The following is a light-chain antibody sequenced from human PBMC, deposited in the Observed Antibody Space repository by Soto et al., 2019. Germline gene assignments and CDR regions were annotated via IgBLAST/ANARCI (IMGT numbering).Light chain of an antibody. CDR2: LGS. Sequence: DIVMTQSPLSLPVTPGEPASISCRSSQSLLHSNGYNYLDWYLQKPGQSPQLLIDLGSNRASGVPSRFGGSCSGTVFTLISSRVEAEDVGVYYCMQALHTPRTFGQGTKVEIK. CDR3: MQALHTPRT. J-gene: IGKJ1*01. V-gene: IGKV2-28*01. CDR1: QSLLHSNGYNY.